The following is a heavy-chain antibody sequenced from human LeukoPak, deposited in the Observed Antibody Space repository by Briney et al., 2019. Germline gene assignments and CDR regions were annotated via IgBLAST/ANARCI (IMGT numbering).Heavy chain of an antibody. CDR1: GLTVISNY. CDR2: IYSGGGT. J-gene: IGHJ5*02. CDR3: TREQPRLFACFDP. D-gene: IGHD2/OR15-2a*01. V-gene: IGHV3-53*01. Sequence: GGSLSLSCAVSGLTVISNYMSWVRQAPGKGLEWVSVIYSGGGTYYADSVKGRFTISRDNSKNTLYLQMNSLRAEDTAVYYCTREQPRLFACFDPWGQGTLVTVSS.